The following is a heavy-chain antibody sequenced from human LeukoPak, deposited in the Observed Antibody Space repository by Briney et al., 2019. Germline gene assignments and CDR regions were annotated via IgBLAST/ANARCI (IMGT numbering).Heavy chain of an antibody. CDR2: IIPILGIA. J-gene: IGHJ4*02. CDR1: GGTFSSYT. CDR3: ALTPVVTRIDY. D-gene: IGHD4-23*01. V-gene: IGHV1-69*02. Sequence: ASVKVSCKASGGTFSSYTISCVRQAPGQGLEWMGRIIPILGIANYAQKFQGRVTITSDKSTSRAYMELSSLRSEDTAVYYCALTPVVTRIDYWGQGTLVTVSS.